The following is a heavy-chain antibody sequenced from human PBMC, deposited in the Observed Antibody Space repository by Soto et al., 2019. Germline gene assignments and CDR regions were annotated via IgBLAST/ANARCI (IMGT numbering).Heavy chain of an antibody. J-gene: IGHJ6*02. V-gene: IGHV1-24*01. Sequence: ASVKVSCKVSGYTLTELSMHWVRQAPGKGLEWMGGFDPEDGETICAQKFQGRVTMTEDTSTDTAYMELSSLRSEDTAVYYCATVGQSGYSYGPATYYYYYGMDVWGQGTTVTVSS. D-gene: IGHD5-18*01. CDR2: FDPEDGET. CDR3: ATVGQSGYSYGPATYYYYYGMDV. CDR1: GYTLTELS.